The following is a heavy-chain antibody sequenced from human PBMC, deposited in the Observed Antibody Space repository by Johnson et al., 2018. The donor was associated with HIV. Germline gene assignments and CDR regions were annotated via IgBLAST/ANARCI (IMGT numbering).Heavy chain of an antibody. Sequence: VQLVESGGGLVQPGGSLRLSCAASGFTFSSYDMHWVRKATGKGLEWVSAIGTAGDTYYPGSVKGRFTISRDNAKNSLYLQMNSLRAEDTALYYCARVSRLGDIAVLSDAFDIWGQGTMVTVSS. CDR3: ARVSRLGDIAVLSDAFDI. D-gene: IGHD6-19*01. CDR1: GFTFSSYD. J-gene: IGHJ3*02. V-gene: IGHV3-13*01. CDR2: IGTAGDT.